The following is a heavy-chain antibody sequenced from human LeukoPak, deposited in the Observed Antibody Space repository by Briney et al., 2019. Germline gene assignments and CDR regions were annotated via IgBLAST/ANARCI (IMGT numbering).Heavy chain of an antibody. V-gene: IGHV3-20*04. CDR2: MSWKGGSA. CDR1: GFTFDDYG. J-gene: IGHJ6*03. Sequence: GGSLSLSCAASGFTFDDYGVSWVRQAPGKGREWVVGMSWKGGSAGYEDSVKGRFAMSRDNGKNTLYLQMNSLRAEDTALYYCASAMDERRTYYMDVWSKGTTVTLS. CDR3: ASAMDERRTYYMDV. D-gene: IGHD1-1*01.